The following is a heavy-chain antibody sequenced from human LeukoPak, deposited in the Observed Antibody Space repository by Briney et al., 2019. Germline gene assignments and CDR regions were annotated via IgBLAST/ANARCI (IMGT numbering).Heavy chain of an antibody. CDR1: GFTFSGYN. D-gene: IGHD1-1*01. CDR2: IQYDGTNK. J-gene: IGHJ4*02. V-gene: IGHV3-30*02. CDR3: AYYHVNEEPPTF. Sequence: PGGSLRPSCAASGFTFSGYNIHWVRQAPGKGLEWVAFIQYDGTNKYYADSLKGRFTISRDNSKNTLFLQMNSLRAEDTAVYYCAYYHVNEEPPTFWGQGTLVTVSS.